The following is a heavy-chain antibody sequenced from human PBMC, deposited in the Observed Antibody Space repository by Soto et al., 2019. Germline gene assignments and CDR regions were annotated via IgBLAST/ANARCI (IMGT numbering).Heavy chain of an antibody. Sequence: SVKVSCKASGGTFSSYAISWVRQAPGQGLEWMGGIIPIFGTANYAQKFQGRVTITADKSTSTAYMELSSLRSEDTAVYYCARDRDPGYSSSWYHLRYYYYGMDVWGQGTTVTVSS. CDR2: IIPIFGTA. D-gene: IGHD6-13*01. V-gene: IGHV1-69*06. CDR1: GGTFSSYA. J-gene: IGHJ6*02. CDR3: ARDRDPGYSSSWYHLRYYYYGMDV.